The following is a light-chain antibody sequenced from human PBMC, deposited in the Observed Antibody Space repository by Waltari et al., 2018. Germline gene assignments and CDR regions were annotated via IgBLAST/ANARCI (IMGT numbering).Light chain of an antibody. CDR1: QNLHKY. Sequence: EVVLTQSPASLSSSPGERVTLSCMASQNLHKYLSWYQKKPGQAPTLLIYEASNRATGIPDRFSGIGSGTDFTLTIDSLEPEDFAVYFCQQRSNWPPLTFGGGTKVESK. J-gene: IGKJ4*01. V-gene: IGKV3-11*01. CDR3: QQRSNWPPLT. CDR2: EAS.